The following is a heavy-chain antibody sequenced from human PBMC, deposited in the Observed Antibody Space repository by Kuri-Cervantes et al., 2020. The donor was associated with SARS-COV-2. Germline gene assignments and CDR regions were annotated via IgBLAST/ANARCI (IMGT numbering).Heavy chain of an antibody. J-gene: IGHJ4*02. CDR2: ISYDDTKT. CDR3: AKDEYDVLTGYLFNY. Sequence: GESLKISCAASGFTFRSYGMHWVRQAPGKGLEWVAVISYDDTKTYYGDSVKGRFTISRDNSKNTLYLQMNSLRAEDTAVYYCAKDEYDVLTGYLFNYWGQGTLVTVSS. D-gene: IGHD3-9*01. CDR1: GFTFRSYG. V-gene: IGHV3-30*18.